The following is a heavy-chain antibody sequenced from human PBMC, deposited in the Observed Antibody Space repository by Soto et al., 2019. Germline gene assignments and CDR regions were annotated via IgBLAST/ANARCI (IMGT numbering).Heavy chain of an antibody. V-gene: IGHV3-30-3*01. D-gene: IGHD2-15*01. CDR3: ARARGVVVVAALDY. CDR2: ISYDGSNK. CDR1: GFTFSSYA. J-gene: IGHJ4*02. Sequence: QVQLVESGGGVVQPGRSLRLSCAASGFTFSSYAMHWVRQAPGKGLEWVAVISYDGSNKYYADSVKGRFTISRDNSKNTLYLQMNSLRAADTAVYYCARARGVVVVAALDYWGQGTLVTVSS.